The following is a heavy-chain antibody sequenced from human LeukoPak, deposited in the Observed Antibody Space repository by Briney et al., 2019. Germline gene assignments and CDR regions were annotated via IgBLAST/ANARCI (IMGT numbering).Heavy chain of an antibody. Sequence: GGSLRLSCAASGFTFSSYGMHWVRQAPGKGLEWVAVIWYDGSNKYYADSVKGRFTISRDNSKNTLYLQMNSLRAEDTAVYYCARERVPAALGIYGMDVWGQGTTVTVSS. J-gene: IGHJ6*02. D-gene: IGHD2-2*01. V-gene: IGHV3-33*01. CDR1: GFTFSSYG. CDR3: ARERVPAALGIYGMDV. CDR2: IWYDGSNK.